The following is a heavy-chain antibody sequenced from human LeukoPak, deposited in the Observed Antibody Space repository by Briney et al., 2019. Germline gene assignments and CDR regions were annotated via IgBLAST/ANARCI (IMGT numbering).Heavy chain of an antibody. CDR3: AKGPQMTTVSWFDY. CDR1: GFTFSSYA. V-gene: IGHV3-23*01. D-gene: IGHD4-17*01. Sequence: AGGSLRLSCAASGFTFSSYAMSWVRQAPGKGLEWVSAISGSGGSTYYADSVKGRFTISRDNSKNTLYLQMNSLRAEDTAVYYCAKGPQMTTVSWFDYWGQGTLVTVSS. J-gene: IGHJ4*02. CDR2: ISGSGGST.